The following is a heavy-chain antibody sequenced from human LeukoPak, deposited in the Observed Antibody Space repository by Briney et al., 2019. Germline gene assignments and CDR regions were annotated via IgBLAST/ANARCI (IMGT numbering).Heavy chain of an antibody. CDR1: GFTFSDYY. CDR3: ARARGYSYAYYFDY. D-gene: IGHD5-18*01. CDR2: ITSSASTI. J-gene: IGHJ4*02. V-gene: IGHV3-11*01. Sequence: PGGSLRLSCAASGFTFSDYYLSWIRQAPGKRLEWISDITSSASTIYYADSVKGRFTISRDNAKNSLYLQMNSLRAEDTAVYYCARARGYSYAYYFDYWGQGTLVTVSS.